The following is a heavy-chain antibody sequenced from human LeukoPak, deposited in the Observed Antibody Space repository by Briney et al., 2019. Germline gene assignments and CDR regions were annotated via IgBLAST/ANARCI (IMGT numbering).Heavy chain of an antibody. D-gene: IGHD6-19*01. Sequence: PGGSLRLSCAASGFTFSSYSMNWVRQAPGKGLEWVSSISSSSSYIYYADSVKGRFTISRDNAKNSLYLQMNSLRAEDTAVYYCARDWGIAVAGTDYWGQGTLVTASS. V-gene: IGHV3-21*01. J-gene: IGHJ4*02. CDR1: GFTFSSYS. CDR3: ARDWGIAVAGTDY. CDR2: ISSSSSYI.